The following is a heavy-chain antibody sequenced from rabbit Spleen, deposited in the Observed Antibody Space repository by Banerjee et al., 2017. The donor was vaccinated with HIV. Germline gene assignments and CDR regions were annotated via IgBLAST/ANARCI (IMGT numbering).Heavy chain of an antibody. V-gene: IGHV1S40*01. Sequence: QSLEESGGGLVKPGGTLTLTCKASGFDFSRNYDMCWVRQAPGKGLEWIACIYTGNYKTYYASWAKGRFTISKTSSTTVTLQMTSLTVADTATYFCARDAGSGPYIDGYFSLWGQGTLVTVS. D-gene: IGHD8-1*01. CDR3: ARDAGSGPYIDGYFSL. CDR1: GFDFSRNYD. CDR2: IYTGNYKT. J-gene: IGHJ4*01.